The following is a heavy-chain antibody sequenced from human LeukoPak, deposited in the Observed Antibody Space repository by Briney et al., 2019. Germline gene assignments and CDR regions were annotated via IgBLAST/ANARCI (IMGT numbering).Heavy chain of an antibody. D-gene: IGHD3-9*01. J-gene: IGHJ3*02. CDR2: INHSGST. CDR3: ARERANYDILTGYKPADAFDI. CDR1: GGSISSYY. Sequence: SETLSLTCTVSGGSISSYYWSWIRQPPGKGLEWIGEINHSGSTSYNPSLKSRVTISVDTSKNQFSLKLSSVTAADTAVYYCARERANYDILTGYKPADAFDIWGQGTMVTVSS. V-gene: IGHV4-34*01.